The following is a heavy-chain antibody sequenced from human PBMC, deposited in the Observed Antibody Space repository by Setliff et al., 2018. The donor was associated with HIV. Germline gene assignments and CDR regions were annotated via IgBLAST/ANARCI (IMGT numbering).Heavy chain of an antibody. CDR2: ISWNSDSI. Sequence: GGSLRLSCAASGFTFDDYAMHWVRQAPGKGLEWVSSISWNSDSIGYADSVKGRFTISRDNAKNSLYLQMNSLRAEDTALYYCARDSGVATIRKSALDYWGQGTLVTVSS. J-gene: IGHJ4*02. V-gene: IGHV3-9*01. CDR1: GFTFDDYA. CDR3: ARDSGVATIRKSALDY. D-gene: IGHD5-12*01.